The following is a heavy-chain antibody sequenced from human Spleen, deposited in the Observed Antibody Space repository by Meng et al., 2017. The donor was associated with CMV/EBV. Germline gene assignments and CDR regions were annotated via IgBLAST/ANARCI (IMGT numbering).Heavy chain of an antibody. CDR2: INSDGSST. Sequence: GESLKISCAASGFTFSSYWMHWVRQAPGKGLVWVSRINSDGSSTSYADSVKGRFTISRDNAKNTLYLQMNSLRAEDTAVYYCARETTSTYAFDILGQGTLVTVSS. CDR1: GFTFSSYW. D-gene: IGHD1-7*01. J-gene: IGHJ3*02. CDR3: ARETTSTYAFDI. V-gene: IGHV3-74*01.